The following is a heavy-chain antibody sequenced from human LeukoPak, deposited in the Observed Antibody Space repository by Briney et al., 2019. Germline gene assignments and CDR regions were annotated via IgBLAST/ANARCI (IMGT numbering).Heavy chain of an antibody. CDR3: ARDSQNLWFGELLVSWFDP. D-gene: IGHD3-10*01. J-gene: IGHJ5*02. V-gene: IGHV7-4-1*02. CDR1: GYTFTSYA. Sequence: ASVKVSCKASGYTFTSYAMNWVRQAPGQGLEWMGWINTNTGNPTYAQGFTGRFVFSLDTSVGTAYLQISSLKAEDTAVYYCARDSQNLWFGELLVSWFDPWGQGTLVTVSS. CDR2: INTNTGNP.